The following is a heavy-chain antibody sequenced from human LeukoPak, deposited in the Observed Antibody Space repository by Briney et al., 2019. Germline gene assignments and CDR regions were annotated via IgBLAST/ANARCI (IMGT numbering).Heavy chain of an antibody. V-gene: IGHV3-33*06. CDR1: GFTFSSYG. J-gene: IGHJ4*02. D-gene: IGHD3-10*01. CDR3: AKDLAMVRGVALDY. CDR2: IWYDGSNK. Sequence: GRSLGVSCAASGFTFSSYGMHWVRQAPGKGLEWVAVIWYDGSNKYYADSVKGRFTISRDNSKNTLYLQMNSLRAEDTAVYYCAKDLAMVRGVALDYWGQGTLVAVSS.